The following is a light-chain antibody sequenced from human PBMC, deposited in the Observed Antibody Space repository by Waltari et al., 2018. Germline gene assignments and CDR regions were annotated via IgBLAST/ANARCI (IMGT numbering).Light chain of an antibody. CDR3: QEYYTIPPWA. Sequence: DIVMTQSPDSLAMSLGERATTNCRSSRSILSSANNKNYLGWYQKKPGQPPKLLFYWASTRQSGVPDRFSASGSGTDFSLTISSLQAEDVAVYYCQEYYTIPPWAFGQGTKVEIK. J-gene: IGKJ1*01. CDR1: RSILSSANNKNY. V-gene: IGKV4-1*01. CDR2: WAS.